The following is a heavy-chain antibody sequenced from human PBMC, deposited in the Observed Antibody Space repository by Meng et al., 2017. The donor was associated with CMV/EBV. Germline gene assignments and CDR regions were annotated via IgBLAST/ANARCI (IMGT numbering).Heavy chain of an antibody. CDR1: TFSSYA. V-gene: IGHV1-69*05. Sequence: TFSSYAISWVRQAPGQGLEWMGGIIPILGTANYAQKFQGRVTITTDESTSTAYMELSSLRSEDTAVYYCARGGGTIFGVVTNNWFDPWGQGTLVTVSS. D-gene: IGHD3-3*01. CDR3: ARGGGTIFGVVTNNWFDP. CDR2: IIPILGTA. J-gene: IGHJ5*02.